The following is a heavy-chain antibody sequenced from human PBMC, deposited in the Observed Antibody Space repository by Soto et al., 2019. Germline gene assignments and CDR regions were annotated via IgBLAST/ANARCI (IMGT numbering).Heavy chain of an antibody. CDR1: GGSFSGYF. J-gene: IGHJ4*02. Sequence: SETLSLTCTVSGGSFSGYFWTWIRQPPGKGLEWLAEINHSGITNYNPSVESRVSMSVDTSKNQFSLRLYSVTAADTAVYYCVRGPYNYNSRYFDYWGQGTLVTV. D-gene: IGHD1-1*01. CDR2: INHSGIT. V-gene: IGHV4-34*01. CDR3: VRGPYNYNSRYFDY.